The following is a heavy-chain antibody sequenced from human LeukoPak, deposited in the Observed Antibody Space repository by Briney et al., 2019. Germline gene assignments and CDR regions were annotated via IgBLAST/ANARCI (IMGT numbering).Heavy chain of an antibody. D-gene: IGHD2-2*02. CDR3: ARGLGRAREDCTSTSCYTGNWFDP. CDR2: IYYSGST. CDR1: GGSISSSSYY. J-gene: IGHJ5*02. V-gene: IGHV4-39*07. Sequence: PSETLSLTCTVSGGSISSSSYYWGWIRQPPGKGLEWIGSIYYSGSTYYNPSLKSRVTISVDTSMNQFSLNLSSVTAADTAVYYCARGLGRAREDCTSTSCYTGNWFDPWGQGTLVTVSS.